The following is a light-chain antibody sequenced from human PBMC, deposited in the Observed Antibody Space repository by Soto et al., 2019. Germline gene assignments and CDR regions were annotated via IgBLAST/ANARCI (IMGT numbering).Light chain of an antibody. CDR3: QQYDGLPT. CDR2: DAS. J-gene: IGKJ5*01. CDR1: QDISNY. Sequence: DIQMTQSPSSLSASVGDRVTITCRASQDISNYLNWYQQKPGKAPKVLIYDASNLGTGVPSRFSGSGSGTDFTFSISSLQPEDVATYYCQQYDGLPTVGQGTRLESK. V-gene: IGKV1-33*01.